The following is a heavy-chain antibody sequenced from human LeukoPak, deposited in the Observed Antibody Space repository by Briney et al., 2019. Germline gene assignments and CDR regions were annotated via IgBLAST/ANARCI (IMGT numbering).Heavy chain of an antibody. CDR2: IYPSGST. Sequence: SETLSLTCTVSGGSISSYYWSWIRQPAGKGLEWIGRIYPSGSTNYNPSLKSRVTISVDTSKNQFSLNLNSVTAADTAVYYCAREGTDGFDYWGQGALVTVSS. CDR1: GGSISSYY. D-gene: IGHD1-1*01. J-gene: IGHJ4*02. CDR3: AREGTDGFDY. V-gene: IGHV4-4*07.